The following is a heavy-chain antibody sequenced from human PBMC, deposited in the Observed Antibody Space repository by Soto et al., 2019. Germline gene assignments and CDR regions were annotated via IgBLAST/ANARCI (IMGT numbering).Heavy chain of an antibody. V-gene: IGHV4-39*01. D-gene: IGHD6-19*01. CDR2: IHYSGST. CDR3: ARQTRGSSGWYFDY. CDR1: GGSISSSSYY. J-gene: IGHJ4*02. Sequence: QLQLQESGPGLVKPSETLSLTCTVSGGSISSSSYYWGWIRQPPGKGLEWIGSIHYSGSTYYNPSRKSPVTISVDTSKNQFSLTLSSVTAADTAVYHCARQTRGSSGWYFDYWGQGTLVTVSS.